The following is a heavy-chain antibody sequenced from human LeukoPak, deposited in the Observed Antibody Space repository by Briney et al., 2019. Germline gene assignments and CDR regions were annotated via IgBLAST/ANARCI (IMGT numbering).Heavy chain of an antibody. CDR2: MNPNSGNT. CDR1: GYSFTNYD. CDR3: ARADYDTSASTRKQIDY. V-gene: IGHV1-8*01. J-gene: IGHJ4*02. Sequence: ASVKVSCKASGYSFTNYDINWVRQATGQGLEWMGWMNPNSGNTAYAQKFQGRVTMTRNTSTSTAYMELSSLKSEDTAVYFCARADYDTSASTRKQIDYWGQGTLVTVSS. D-gene: IGHD3-22*01.